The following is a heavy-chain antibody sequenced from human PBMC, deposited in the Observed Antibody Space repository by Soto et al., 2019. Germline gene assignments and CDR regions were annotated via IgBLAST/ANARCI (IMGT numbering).Heavy chain of an antibody. CDR1: GFTFSSYT. CDR2: SSDRRTGNT. Sequence: LRLSCAASGFTFSSYTLNWVRRAPGKGLEWVATSSDRRTGNTHYSDSVRGRFTLSRDYSRNILFLQMDSLRADDTALYYCTTWLTAHFDYWGRGTQVTISS. J-gene: IGHJ4*02. CDR3: TTWLTAHFDY. V-gene: IGHV3-23*01. D-gene: IGHD2-21*02.